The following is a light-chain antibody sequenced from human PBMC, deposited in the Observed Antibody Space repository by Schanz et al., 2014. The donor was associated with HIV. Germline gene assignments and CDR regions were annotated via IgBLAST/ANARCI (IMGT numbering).Light chain of an antibody. CDR2: GAS. CDR1: QSVSSDY. Sequence: EIVLTQSPGTLSLSPGERATLSCRASQSVSSDYLAWYQLKPGQAPRLLIYGASTRATGIPYRFSGSGSGTDFTLTISRLEPEDFAVYYCQHYGSSPFTFGPGTKVDIK. J-gene: IGKJ3*01. CDR3: QHYGSSPFT. V-gene: IGKV3-20*01.